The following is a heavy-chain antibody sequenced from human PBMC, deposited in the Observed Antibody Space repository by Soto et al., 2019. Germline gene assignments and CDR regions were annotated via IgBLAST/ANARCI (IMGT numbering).Heavy chain of an antibody. V-gene: IGHV3-23*01. Sequence: VGSLRHSCVASGGTFSSYAMGWVRQAPGKGLEWVSAIRDTGANTYYAGSVKGRFTVSRDNSKNTLYLQMNSLRAEDTAVYYCAKYGLSTIGLFDYWGQGTLVTVAS. CDR2: IRDTGANT. J-gene: IGHJ4*02. CDR1: GGTFSSYA. D-gene: IGHD5-12*01. CDR3: AKYGLSTIGLFDY.